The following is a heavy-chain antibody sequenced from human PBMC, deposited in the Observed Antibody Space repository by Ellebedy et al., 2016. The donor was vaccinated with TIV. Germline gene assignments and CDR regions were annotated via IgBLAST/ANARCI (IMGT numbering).Heavy chain of an antibody. D-gene: IGHD5-12*01. Sequence: GESLKISXAASGFTFSSYSMNWVRQAPGKGLEWVSSISSSSSYIYYADSVKGRFTISRDNAKNSLYLQMNSLRAEDTAVYYCARDIVALDADYWGQGTLVTVSS. CDR1: GFTFSSYS. J-gene: IGHJ4*02. CDR2: ISSSSSYI. V-gene: IGHV3-21*01. CDR3: ARDIVALDADY.